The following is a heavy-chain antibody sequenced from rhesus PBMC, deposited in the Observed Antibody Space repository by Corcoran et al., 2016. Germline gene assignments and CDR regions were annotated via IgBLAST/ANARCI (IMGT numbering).Heavy chain of an antibody. CDR1: GFTFSSSA. Sequence: EVQLVESGGGLVQPGGSLRLSCAASGFTFSSSAILWVRQASGKGLDWVGRIRGKSNNYETGYAASVKGRFTISRDDSKNTAYLQMNSLKTEDTAVYYCARDTVWGQGVLVTVSS. D-gene: IGHD3-9*01. J-gene: IGHJ4*01. CDR2: IRGKSNNYET. V-gene: IGHV3-118*01. CDR3: ARDTV.